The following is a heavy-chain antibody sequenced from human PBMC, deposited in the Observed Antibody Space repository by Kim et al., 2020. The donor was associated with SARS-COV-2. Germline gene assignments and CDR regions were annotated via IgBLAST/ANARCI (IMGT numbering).Heavy chain of an antibody. Sequence: SETLSLTCTVSGGSITSSSYYWGWIRQPPGKGLEWIGSIYYSGSTYYNPSLKSRVTISVDTSKNQFSLKLSSVTAADTAVYYCAREPRIQLWLRYYGMDVWGQGTTVTVSS. CDR3: AREPRIQLWLRYYGMDV. J-gene: IGHJ6*02. D-gene: IGHD5-18*01. V-gene: IGHV4-39*01. CDR1: GGSITSSSYY. CDR2: IYYSGST.